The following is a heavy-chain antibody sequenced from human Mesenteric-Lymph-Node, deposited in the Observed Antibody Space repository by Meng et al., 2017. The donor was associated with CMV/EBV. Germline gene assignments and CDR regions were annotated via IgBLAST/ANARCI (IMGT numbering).Heavy chain of an antibody. CDR3: ARDHYYDRSGSDY. Sequence: ASVKVSCKASGYTFTGYYMHWVRQAPGQGLEWMGWINPNSGGTNYAQKFQGRVTMTRDTSISTAYMELSRLRSDDTAVYYCARDHYYDRSGSDYWGQGTLVTVSS. J-gene: IGHJ4*02. D-gene: IGHD3-22*01. V-gene: IGHV1-2*02. CDR2: INPNSGGT. CDR1: GYTFTGYY.